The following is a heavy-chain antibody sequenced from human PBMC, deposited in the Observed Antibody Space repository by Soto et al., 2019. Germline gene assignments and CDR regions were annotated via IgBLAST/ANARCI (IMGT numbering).Heavy chain of an antibody. CDR2: IYYSGST. V-gene: IGHV4-31*03. Sequence: PSXTLSLTCTVSGGSISSGGYYWSWIRQQPGKGLEWIGYIYYSGSTYYNPSLKSRVTISVDTSKNQFSLKLSSVTAADTAVYYCARHHCTDGVCYTGWFDPWGQGTLVTVSS. CDR3: ARHHCTDGVCYTGWFDP. J-gene: IGHJ5*02. D-gene: IGHD2-8*01. CDR1: GGSISSGGYY.